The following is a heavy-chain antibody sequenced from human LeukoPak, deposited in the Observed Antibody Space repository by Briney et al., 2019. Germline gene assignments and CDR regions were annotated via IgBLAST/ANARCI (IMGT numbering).Heavy chain of an antibody. D-gene: IGHD3-22*01. Sequence: GGSLRLSCAASGFTFSSYAMSWVRQAPGKGLEWVSAISGSGGSTYYADSVKGRFTISRDNSKNTLYLQMNSLRAEDTAVYYCAKTVNYYDSSGYYYPYYFDYWGQGTLVTVSS. J-gene: IGHJ4*02. CDR2: ISGSGGST. V-gene: IGHV3-23*01. CDR1: GFTFSSYA. CDR3: AKTVNYYDSSGYYYPYYFDY.